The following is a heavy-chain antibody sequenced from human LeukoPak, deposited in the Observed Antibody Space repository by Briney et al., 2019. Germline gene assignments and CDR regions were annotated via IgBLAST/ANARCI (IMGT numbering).Heavy chain of an antibody. CDR1: GGSFSGYY. D-gene: IGHD5-12*01. J-gene: IGHJ4*02. CDR3: ARVLVQGNGYSGYDEPFDY. V-gene: IGHV4-34*01. CDR2: INHSGST. Sequence: SETLSLTCAVYGGSFSGYYWSWIRQPPGKGLEWNGEINHSGSTNYNPSLKSRVTISVDRSKNQFSLKMSSVTAADTAVYYCARVLVQGNGYSGYDEPFDYWGQGTLVTVSS.